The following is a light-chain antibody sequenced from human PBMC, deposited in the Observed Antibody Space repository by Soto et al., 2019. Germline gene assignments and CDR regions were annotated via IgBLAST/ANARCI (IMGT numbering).Light chain of an antibody. CDR2: GAS. J-gene: IGKJ4*01. CDR1: QSVNIN. Sequence: EIAMTQSPVTLSASPGERVTLSCRASQSVNINLAWYQQRPGQAPRVLIYGASNRASGIPDRFSGSGSGTDFTLTISSLEPDDVALYSCQQDKDWPPLTFGGGTGVEIK. V-gene: IGKV3D-15*01. CDR3: QQDKDWPPLT.